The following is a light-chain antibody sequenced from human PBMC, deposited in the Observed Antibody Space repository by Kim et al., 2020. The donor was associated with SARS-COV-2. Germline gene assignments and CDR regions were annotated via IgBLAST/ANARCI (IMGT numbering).Light chain of an antibody. CDR3: QQYGSSPLT. CDR2: DAS. CDR1: QSVSSSY. Sequence: EIVLTQSPGTLSLSPGERATLSCRASQSVSSSYLAWYQQTPGQAPRLLIYDASSRATGIPDRFSGSGSGTDFTLTISRLEPEDFAVYYCQQYGSSPLTFGGGTKVEI. J-gene: IGKJ4*01. V-gene: IGKV3-20*01.